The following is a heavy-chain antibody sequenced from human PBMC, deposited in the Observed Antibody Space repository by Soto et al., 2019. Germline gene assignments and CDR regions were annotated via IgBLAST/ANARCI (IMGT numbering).Heavy chain of an antibody. CDR3: AKDGAATPLNLRYNKHDY. D-gene: IGHD2-15*01. Sequence: EVQLLEWGGLVQPGGSLRLSCAASGFTFSSYAMSWVRQAPGKGLEWVSAISGSGGSTYYADSVKGRFTISRDNSKDTLYLQMNSLRAEDTAVYYCAKDGAATPLNLRYNKHDYWGQGTLVTVSS. V-gene: IGHV3-23*01. CDR2: ISGSGGST. J-gene: IGHJ4*02. CDR1: GFTFSSYA.